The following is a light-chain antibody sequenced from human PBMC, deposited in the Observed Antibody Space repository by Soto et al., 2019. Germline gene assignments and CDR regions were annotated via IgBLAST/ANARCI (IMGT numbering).Light chain of an antibody. J-gene: IGKJ1*01. CDR2: HTS. CDR1: QSVDDN. V-gene: IGKV3-15*01. Sequence: EIVLTQSPATLSVSPGERATLSCRASQSVDDNLAWYQQRPGQAPRLLIYHTSTRATDIPARFSGSGSGTDFTLTISSLQSEDFAVYYCQQYNNWPRTFGPGTKVEI. CDR3: QQYNNWPRT.